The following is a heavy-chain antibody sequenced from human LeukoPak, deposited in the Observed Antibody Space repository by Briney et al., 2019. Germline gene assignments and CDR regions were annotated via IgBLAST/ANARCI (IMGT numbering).Heavy chain of an antibody. Sequence: GGSLRLSCAASGFNFYNYDIQWVRQAPGKGLERLATISRDGKREFYTDSLKGRFTISRDNSRNTLYLQMNSLRPEDTAVYYCVRDRLSRAYCGHDCYSAAFDYWGQGTLVTVSS. D-gene: IGHD2-21*02. CDR3: VRDRLSRAYCGHDCYSAAFDY. CDR1: GFNFYNYD. CDR2: ISRDGKRE. J-gene: IGHJ4*02. V-gene: IGHV3-30*04.